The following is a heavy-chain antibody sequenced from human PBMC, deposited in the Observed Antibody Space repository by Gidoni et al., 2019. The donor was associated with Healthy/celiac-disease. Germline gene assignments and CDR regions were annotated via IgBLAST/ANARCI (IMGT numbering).Heavy chain of an antibody. J-gene: IGHJ3*02. CDR3: AKDLTYGTGKRSAFNI. Sequence: EVQLLESGGGLVEPGGSLRLSCAASGFTFSSYAMSWVRQAHGKGLEWVAVIRGRGGSTYYADAVKGRFTISRDNSKNTLYLQMNSLRAEDTAVYYCAKDLTYGTGKRSAFNIWGQGTMVTVSS. D-gene: IGHD4-17*01. CDR2: IRGRGGST. V-gene: IGHV3-23*01. CDR1: GFTFSSYA.